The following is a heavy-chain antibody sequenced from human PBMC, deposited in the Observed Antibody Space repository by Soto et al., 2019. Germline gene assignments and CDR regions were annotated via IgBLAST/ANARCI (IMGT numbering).Heavy chain of an antibody. CDR1: GGIFRSYA. CDR3: ARPYRGSYSSKHHYSYALDV. D-gene: IGHD3-16*01. V-gene: IGHV1-69*01. Sequence: QVQLLQSGAEVKKSGSSVKVSCKASGGIFRSYAISWVRQAPGQGLEWLGGIVPIFDITNYAQKFQGRVTITADESTITAYMDLTSLRWKDPAVYYCARPYRGSYSSKHHYSYALDVWGQEPTVTVSS. J-gene: IGHJ6*02. CDR2: IVPIFDIT.